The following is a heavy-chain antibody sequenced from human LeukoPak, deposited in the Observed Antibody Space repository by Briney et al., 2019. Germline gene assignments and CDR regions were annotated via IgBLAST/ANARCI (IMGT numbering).Heavy chain of an antibody. Sequence: PGGSLRLSCAASGFAFSSYAMSWVRQAPGKGLEWVSAISGSGGSTYYADSVKGRFTISRDNSKNTLYLQMNSLRAEDTAVYYCAKGCSSTSCYTGWFDPWGQGTLVTVSS. D-gene: IGHD2-2*02. J-gene: IGHJ5*02. CDR2: ISGSGGST. CDR3: AKGCSSTSCYTGWFDP. CDR1: GFAFSSYA. V-gene: IGHV3-23*01.